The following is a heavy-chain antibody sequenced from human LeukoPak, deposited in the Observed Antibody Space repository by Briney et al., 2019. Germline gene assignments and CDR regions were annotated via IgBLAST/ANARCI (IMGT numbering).Heavy chain of an antibody. V-gene: IGHV3-11*01. Sequence: AGTLCLSCAASGFTFSDYYRSWIRQAPGKGLEWISYISSSGSTKYYAYSVKGPFSMSRDNAKNSLYLQMSSLRAEDTAVYYCAGYCSGDGCPLGGPWGQGTLVTVSS. CDR1: GFTFSDYY. J-gene: IGHJ5*02. CDR2: ISSSGSTK. D-gene: IGHD2-15*01. CDR3: AGYCSGDGCPLGGP.